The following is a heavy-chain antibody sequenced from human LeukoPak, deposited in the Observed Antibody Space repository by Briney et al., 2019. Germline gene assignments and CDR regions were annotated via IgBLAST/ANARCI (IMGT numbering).Heavy chain of an antibody. V-gene: IGHV3-21*01. CDR2: ISSSSSYI. D-gene: IGHD3-3*01. CDR3: ARDSITIFGVVIRSAKGWFDP. J-gene: IGHJ5*02. Sequence: GGSLRLSCAASGFTFSSYWMHWVRQAPGKGLEWVSSISSSSSYIYYADSVKGRFTISRDNAKNSLYLQMNSLRAEDTAVYYCARDSITIFGVVIRSAKGWFDPWGQGTLVTVSS. CDR1: GFTFSSYW.